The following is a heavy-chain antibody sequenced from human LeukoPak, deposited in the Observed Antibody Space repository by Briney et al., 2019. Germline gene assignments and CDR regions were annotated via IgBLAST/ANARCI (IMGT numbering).Heavy chain of an antibody. V-gene: IGHV3-23*01. CDR3: AKAPGGIVGY. CDR2: ISGSGGST. J-gene: IGHJ4*02. Sequence: GGSLRLSCAASGFTFSSYAMSWVRQAPGKGLEWVSAISGSGGSTYYADFVKGRFTISRDNPKNTLYLQMNSLRAEDTAVYYCAKAPGGIVGYWGQGTLVTVSS. CDR1: GFTFSSYA. D-gene: IGHD3-16*01.